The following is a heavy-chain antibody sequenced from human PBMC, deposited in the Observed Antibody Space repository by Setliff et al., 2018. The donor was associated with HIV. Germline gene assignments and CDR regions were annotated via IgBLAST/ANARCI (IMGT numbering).Heavy chain of an antibody. D-gene: IGHD3-16*01. V-gene: IGHV4-34*01. J-gene: IGHJ4*02. CDR2: INHSAFT. Sequence: SETLSLTCAVYGESFSRYYSTWIRQAPGRGLEWIGEINHSAFTKYNPSLASRVTMSIDTSKNQFSLLLSSVTAADTAMYFCARRPGGITRARLDNWGQGTLVTVSS. CDR3: ARRPGGITRARLDN. CDR1: GESFSRYY.